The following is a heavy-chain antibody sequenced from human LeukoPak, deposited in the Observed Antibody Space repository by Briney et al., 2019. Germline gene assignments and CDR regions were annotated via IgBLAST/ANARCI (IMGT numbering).Heavy chain of an antibody. D-gene: IGHD2-2*01. CDR2: INSDGSST. CDR3: ARGSYQLPNDY. V-gene: IGHV3-74*01. Sequence: GGSLRLSCAASGFTFSSYWMHWVRQAPGKGLVWVSRINSDGSSTSYADSVKGRFTISRDNSKNTLLLQMNSLRADDTAVYYCARGSYQLPNDYWGQGTLVTVSS. J-gene: IGHJ4*02. CDR1: GFTFSSYW.